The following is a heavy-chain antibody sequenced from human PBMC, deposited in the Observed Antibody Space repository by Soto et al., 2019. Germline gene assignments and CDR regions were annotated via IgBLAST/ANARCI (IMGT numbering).Heavy chain of an antibody. CDR1: GDTFTDFY. D-gene: IGHD2-21*02. Sequence: QVQLVQSGAEVKKPGASVKVSCKASGDTFTDFYIHWVRQAPGQGLEWMGTVNPSGGHTTYAQHFLGRMTMTRDTSTSTLYMELTSLTSEDTAVYYCARGGHVVVVTAALDYWGQGTLVTVSS. V-gene: IGHV1-46*01. CDR3: ARGGHVVVVTAALDY. CDR2: VNPSGGHT. J-gene: IGHJ4*02.